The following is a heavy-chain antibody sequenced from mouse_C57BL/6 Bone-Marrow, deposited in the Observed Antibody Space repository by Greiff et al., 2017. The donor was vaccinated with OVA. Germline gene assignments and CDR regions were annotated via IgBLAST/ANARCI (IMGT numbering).Heavy chain of an antibody. CDR2: INPSNGGT. CDR3: ARWFGNYWYFDY. V-gene: IGHV1-53*01. D-gene: IGHD2-1*01. CDR1: GYTFTSYW. J-gene: IGHJ2*01. Sequence: VKLQQPGTELVKPGASVKLSCKASGYTFTSYWMHWVKQRPGQGLEWIGNINPSNGGTNYNEKFKSKATLTVDKSSSTAYMQLSSLTSEDSAVYYCARWFGNYWYFDYWGQGTTLTVSS.